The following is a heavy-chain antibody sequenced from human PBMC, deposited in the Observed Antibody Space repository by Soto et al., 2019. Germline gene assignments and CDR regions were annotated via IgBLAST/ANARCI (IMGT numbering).Heavy chain of an antibody. CDR2: IYYSGIT. V-gene: IGHV4-59*08. D-gene: IGHD6-13*01. CDR1: GGSISSHY. J-gene: IGHJ2*01. Sequence: QVQLQESGPGLVKPSETLSLTCTVSGGSISSHYWSWIRQPPGRGLEWIGFIYYSGITDSNPSLKRRVTISLDTSKNQLSLRLSSVTAADTAVYYCARPRGIAPAVWYFELWGRGTLVTVSS. CDR3: ARPRGIAPAVWYFEL.